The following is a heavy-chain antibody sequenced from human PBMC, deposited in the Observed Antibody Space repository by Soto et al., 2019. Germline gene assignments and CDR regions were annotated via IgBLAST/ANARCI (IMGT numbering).Heavy chain of an antibody. CDR3: ARESTLGYYYGLDV. CDR2: ISYDGTNQ. CDR1: GFTFRNYP. D-gene: IGHD2-15*01. J-gene: IGHJ6*02. V-gene: IGHV3-30-3*01. Sequence: QVQLVESGGGVVQPETSLRLSCTVSGFTFRNYPMHWVRQAPGKGLEWVAVISYDGTNQYYTHSVKGRFTISRDNSTNTLYLVMNSLRPEDTAVYYCARESTLGYYYGLDVWGQGTTVTVSS.